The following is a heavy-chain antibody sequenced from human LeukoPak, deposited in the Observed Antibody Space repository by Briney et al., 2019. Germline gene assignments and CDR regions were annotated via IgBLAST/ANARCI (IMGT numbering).Heavy chain of an antibody. V-gene: IGHV3-30*18. CDR3: AKDPFSYSWSFLITAYFQH. CDR2: ISYDGSNK. Sequence: GGSLRLSCAASGFTFSSYGMHWVRQAPGKGLEGGAVISYDGSNKYYADSAKGRFTISRDNSKNTQYLQMNSLRAEGTAVYYCAKDPFSYSWSFLITAYFQHWGQGTLVTVSS. CDR1: GFTFSSYG. D-gene: IGHD5-18*01. J-gene: IGHJ1*01.